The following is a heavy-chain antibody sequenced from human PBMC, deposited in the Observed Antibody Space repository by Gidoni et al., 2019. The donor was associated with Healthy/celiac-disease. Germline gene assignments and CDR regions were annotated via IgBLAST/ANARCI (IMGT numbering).Heavy chain of an antibody. CDR2: ISSSSSTI. CDR1: GFTFSSYS. CDR3: ARGGSGSYSSYYYYGMDV. J-gene: IGHJ6*02. V-gene: IGHV3-48*02. D-gene: IGHD3-10*01. Sequence: EVQLVESGGGLVQPGGSLRLSCAASGFTFSSYSMNWVRQAPGKGLEWVSYISSSSSTIYYADSVKGRFTISRDNAKNSLYLQMNSLRDEDTAVYYCARGGSGSYSSYYYYGMDVWGQGTTVTVSS.